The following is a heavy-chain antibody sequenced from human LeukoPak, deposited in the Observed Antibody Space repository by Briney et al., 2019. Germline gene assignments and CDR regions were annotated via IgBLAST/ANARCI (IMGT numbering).Heavy chain of an antibody. CDR3: VKDIGGYSSSWYRGVDAFDI. CDR2: ISWNSGSI. V-gene: IGHV3-9*01. J-gene: IGHJ3*02. D-gene: IGHD6-13*01. Sequence: GGSLRLSCAVSGFTFDDYAMHWVRQAPGKGLEWVSGISWNSGSIGYADSVKGRFTISRDNAKNSLYLQMNSLRAEDTALYYCVKDIGGYSSSWYRGVDAFDIWGQGTMVTVSS. CDR1: GFTFDDYA.